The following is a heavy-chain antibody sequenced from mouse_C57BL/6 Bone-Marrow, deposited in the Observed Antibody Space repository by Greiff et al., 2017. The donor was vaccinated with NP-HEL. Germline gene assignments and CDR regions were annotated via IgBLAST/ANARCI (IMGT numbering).Heavy chain of an antibody. CDR1: GYTFTDYY. J-gene: IGHJ2*01. V-gene: IGHV1-19*01. Sequence: VQLQQSGPVLVKPGASVKMSCKASGYTFTDYYMNWVKQSHGKSLEWIGVINPYNGGTSYNQKFKGKATLTVDKSSSTAYMELNSLTSEDSAVYYCARRAYSNYVWGQGTTLTVSS. CDR3: ARRAYSNYV. CDR2: INPYNGGT. D-gene: IGHD2-5*01.